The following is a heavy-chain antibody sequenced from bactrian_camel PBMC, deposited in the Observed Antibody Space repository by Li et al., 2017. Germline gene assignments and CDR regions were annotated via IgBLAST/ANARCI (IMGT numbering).Heavy chain of an antibody. D-gene: IGHD7*01. J-gene: IGHJ4*01. CDR2: IDTGGGNT. CDR1: GFTFSRHW. V-gene: IGHV3S1*01. Sequence: HVQLVESGGGLVQPGGSLRLSCAASGFTFSRHWMYWVRQTPGKGLEWVSTIDTGGGNTYYADSVKGRFTISQDNSKHTLYLQMNNLKPEDTAMYYCAADSRWWLGLQTKSYNHWGQGTQVTVS. CDR3: AADSRWWLGLQTKSYNH.